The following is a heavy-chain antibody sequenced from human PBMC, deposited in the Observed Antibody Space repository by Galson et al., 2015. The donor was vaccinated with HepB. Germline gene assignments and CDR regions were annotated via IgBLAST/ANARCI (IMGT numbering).Heavy chain of an antibody. Sequence: SLRLSCAASGFTFTSHAMSWVRQAPGKGLEWVSGIGGDASRPFYLDSVRCHLTISRDNPQNMLYLQMDSLRVEDTALYFCVKSGKLGPINGEFDHWGQGTLVAVSS. CDR3: VKSGKLGPINGEFDH. V-gene: IGHV3-23*01. CDR1: GFTFTSHA. CDR2: IGGDASRP. J-gene: IGHJ4*02. D-gene: IGHD4-17*01.